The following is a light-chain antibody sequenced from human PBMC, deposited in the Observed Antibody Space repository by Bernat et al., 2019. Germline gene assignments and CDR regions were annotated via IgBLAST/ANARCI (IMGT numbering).Light chain of an antibody. Sequence: SYVLTQPPSVSVAPGKTARITCGGNNIGSKSVHWYQQKPGQAPVLVVYDDSDRPSGMTARFSGSNSGNTATLTSRRVEAGDEADYYCQVWDSSSDHLWVFGGGTKLTVL. CDR1: NIGSKS. V-gene: IGLV3-21*03. CDR2: DDS. J-gene: IGLJ3*02. CDR3: QVWDSSSDHLWV.